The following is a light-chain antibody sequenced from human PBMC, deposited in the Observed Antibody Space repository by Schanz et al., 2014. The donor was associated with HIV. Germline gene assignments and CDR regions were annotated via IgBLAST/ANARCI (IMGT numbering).Light chain of an antibody. V-gene: IGKV1-5*03. Sequence: DIQMTQSPSTLSASVGDRVTITCRASQNIRGWLAWYQQKAGRAPKLLIYKASTLETGVPSRFSGSGFGTEFTLTISSLEPEDFAVYYCQQRTNWPPLTFGQGTRLEIK. CDR3: QQRTNWPPLT. J-gene: IGKJ5*01. CDR2: KAS. CDR1: QNIRGW.